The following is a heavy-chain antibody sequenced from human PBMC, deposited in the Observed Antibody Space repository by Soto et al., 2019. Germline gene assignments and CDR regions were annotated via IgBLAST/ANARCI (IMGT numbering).Heavy chain of an antibody. Sequence: QITLKESGPTLVKPTQTLTLTCTFSGFSLSTSGVGVGWIRQPPGKALEWLALIYWDDDKRYSPSLKSRLTSTKDASKSRVVLTVTNMDPVDTAIYCCAPTAYYYKDVWGKGTTVTVAS. CDR2: IYWDDDK. CDR1: GFSLSTSGVG. V-gene: IGHV2-5*02. CDR3: APTAYYYKDV. J-gene: IGHJ6*03.